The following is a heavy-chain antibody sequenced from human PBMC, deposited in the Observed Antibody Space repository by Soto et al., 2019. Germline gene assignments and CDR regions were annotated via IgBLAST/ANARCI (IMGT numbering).Heavy chain of an antibody. D-gene: IGHD5-12*01. J-gene: IGHJ4*02. CDR3: ARDGNSGYDTTYFDY. Sequence: GGSLRLSCAASGFSFRGYGMHWVRQGPGKGLEWVAGIWSDGRNKYYADSVKGRFTISRDNSKNTLYLEANSLRAEDTAVYYCARDGNSGYDTTYFDYWGQGTLVTVSS. CDR2: IWSDGRNK. V-gene: IGHV3-33*01. CDR1: GFSFRGYG.